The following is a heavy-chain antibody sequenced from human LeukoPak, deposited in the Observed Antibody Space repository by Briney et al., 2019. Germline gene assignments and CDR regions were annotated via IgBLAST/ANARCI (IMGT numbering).Heavy chain of an antibody. J-gene: IGHJ4*02. V-gene: IGHV3-43*02. Sequence: GGSLRLSWAASGFTFHDYAMHWVRQVPGKGLELVSLISGDGADTYYADSVKGRFAISRDNSKNSLYLQMDSLRTEDTALYYCAKVGESSGGYYSFDHWGQGTLVTVSS. CDR3: AKVGESSGGYYSFDH. D-gene: IGHD3-22*01. CDR2: ISGDGADT. CDR1: GFTFHDYA.